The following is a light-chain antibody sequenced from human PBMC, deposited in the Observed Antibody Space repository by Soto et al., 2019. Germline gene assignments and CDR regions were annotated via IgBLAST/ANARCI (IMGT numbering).Light chain of an antibody. CDR1: QSISTY. V-gene: IGKV1-39*01. CDR2: AAS. Sequence: DIQMTQSPSSLSASIGDRVTITCRASQSISTYLNWYQQKPGKAPRLLIYAASSLQSVVPSRFSGSGSGTEFTLSISSLQPEDFATYYCQQSYTTPGTFGQGTKVEV. CDR3: QQSYTTPGT. J-gene: IGKJ1*01.